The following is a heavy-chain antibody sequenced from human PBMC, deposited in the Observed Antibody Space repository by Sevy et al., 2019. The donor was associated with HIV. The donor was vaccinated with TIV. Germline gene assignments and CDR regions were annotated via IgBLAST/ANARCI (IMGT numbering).Heavy chain of an antibody. J-gene: IGHJ5*02. D-gene: IGHD1-26*01. CDR1: GYTFASYG. CDR3: ARCLGGLRPWEYNWFDP. CDR2: VTPYNGHK. V-gene: IGHV1-18*01. Sequence: ASVKVSCKASGYTFASYGISWVRQAPGQGLEWMGWVTPYNGHKKYAQKLQGRVTMTTDTSTSTANMELRSLRSDDTAVYYCARCLGGLRPWEYNWFDPWGQGTLVTVSS.